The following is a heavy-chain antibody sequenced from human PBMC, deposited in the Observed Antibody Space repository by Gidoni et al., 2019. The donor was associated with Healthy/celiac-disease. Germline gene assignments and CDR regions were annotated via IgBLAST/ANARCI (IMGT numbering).Heavy chain of an antibody. CDR3: ARDYSILSGYSSGWYEY. CDR1: GGSVRSGSDY. CDR2: IYYSGST. D-gene: IGHD6-19*01. J-gene: IGHJ4*02. V-gene: IGHV4-61*01. Sequence: QVQLQESGQGLVKHSETLSLPGTGSGGSVRSGSDYWSWIRQPPGKGLEWIGYIYYSGSTNYNPSLKSRVTISVDTSKNQFSLKLSSVTAADTAVYYCARDYSILSGYSSGWYEYWGQGTLVTVSS.